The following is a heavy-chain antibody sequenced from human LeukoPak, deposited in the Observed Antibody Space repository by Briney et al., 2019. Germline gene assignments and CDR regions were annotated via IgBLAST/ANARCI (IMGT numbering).Heavy chain of an antibody. CDR1: GFTFGDYD. CDR3: ARDNTGSYEY. J-gene: IGHJ4*02. Sequence: GGSLRLSCAASGFTFGDYDMHWVRQAPGKGLEWVSLIRADGATTRYTVSVKGRFTISRDNSKDSLYLQMNSLRTEDTALYYCARDNTGSYEYWGQGTLVTVSP. D-gene: IGHD1-26*01. CDR2: IRADGATT. V-gene: IGHV3-43*02.